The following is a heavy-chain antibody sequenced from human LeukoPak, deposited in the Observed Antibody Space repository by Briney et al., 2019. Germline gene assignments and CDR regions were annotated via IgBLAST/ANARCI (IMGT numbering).Heavy chain of an antibody. D-gene: IGHD2-2*01. CDR2: ISSSSSTI. J-gene: IGHJ4*02. V-gene: IGHV3-48*01. CDR1: GFTFSSYG. CDR3: AHGAMYQLDY. Sequence: GGSLRLSCAASGFTFSSYGMHWVRQAPGKGLEWVSYISSSSSTIYYADSVKGRFTISGDNSKNTLFLQMNSLRAEDTAVYYCAHGAMYQLDYWGQGTLVTVSS.